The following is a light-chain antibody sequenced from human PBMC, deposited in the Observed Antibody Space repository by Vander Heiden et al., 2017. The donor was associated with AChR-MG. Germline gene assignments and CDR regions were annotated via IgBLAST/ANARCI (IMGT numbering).Light chain of an antibody. J-gene: IGKJ2*01. CDR3: QQRVSWPRT. Sequence: LTQSPATLSLSPGERATLSCRASQSIGDFVAWYQHKPGQATRLLIYDTSNRAADIPARFSGRGSGTDFTLTISSLEPEDVAVYYCQQRVSWPRTFGQRTKVEI. CDR2: DTS. CDR1: QSIGDF. V-gene: IGKV3-11*01.